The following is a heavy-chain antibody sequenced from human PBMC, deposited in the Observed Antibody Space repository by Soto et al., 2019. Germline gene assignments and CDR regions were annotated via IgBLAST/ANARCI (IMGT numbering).Heavy chain of an antibody. J-gene: IGHJ5*02. V-gene: IGHV2-5*02. D-gene: IGHD2-15*01. CDR2: IYWDDDK. Sequence: QITLKESGPTLVKPTQTLTLTCTFSGFSLSTSGVGVGWIRQPPGKALEWLALIYWDDDKRYSPSLKRRRTTNKDPANNQSVLTITKMNAVDTVTHYCAHSWYCSGGSCYYSSRFDPWGQGTLVTVSS. CDR3: AHSWYCSGGSCYYSSRFDP. CDR1: GFSLSTSGVG.